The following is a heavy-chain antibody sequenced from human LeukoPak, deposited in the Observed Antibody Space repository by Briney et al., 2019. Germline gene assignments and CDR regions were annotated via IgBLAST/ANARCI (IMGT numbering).Heavy chain of an antibody. D-gene: IGHD4-23*01. J-gene: IGHJ2*01. CDR3: ARTVVTLDWYFDL. V-gene: IGHV4-4*07. CDR2: FYTSGTT. Sequence: SETLSLTCSVSGGSISSYSWNWIRQPAGKGLEWIGRFYTSGTTNYNSSLKSRVTMSIDTSKNQVSLKMRSVTAADTAVYYCARTVVTLDWYFDLWGRGTLVSVSS. CDR1: GGSISSYS.